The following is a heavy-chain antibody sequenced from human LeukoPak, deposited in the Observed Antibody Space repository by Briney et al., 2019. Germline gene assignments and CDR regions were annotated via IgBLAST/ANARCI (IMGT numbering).Heavy chain of an antibody. J-gene: IGHJ4*02. Sequence: SETLSLTCTVSGGSISSYYWSWIWQPPGKGLEWIGYIYYSGSTNYNPSLKSRVTISVDTSKNQFSLKLTSVTAADTAVYYCARVNRYYYDSSGSNRRLGYFDYWGQGNLVTVSS. CDR2: IYYSGST. D-gene: IGHD3-22*01. V-gene: IGHV4-59*12. CDR1: GGSISSYY. CDR3: ARVNRYYYDSSGSNRRLGYFDY.